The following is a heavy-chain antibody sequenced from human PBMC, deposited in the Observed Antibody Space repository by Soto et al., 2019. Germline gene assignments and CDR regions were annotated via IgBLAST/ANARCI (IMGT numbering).Heavy chain of an antibody. Sequence: SETLSLTCAVYGGSFSGYYWSWIRQPPGKGLEWIGEINHSGSTNYNPSLKSRVTISVDTSKNQFSLKLSSVTAADTAVYYCARTYVDDVWSGSYGSLSDYWGQGTLVTVSS. V-gene: IGHV4-34*01. J-gene: IGHJ4*02. D-gene: IGHD3-3*01. CDR1: GGSFSGYY. CDR3: ARTYVDDVWSGSYGSLSDY. CDR2: INHSGST.